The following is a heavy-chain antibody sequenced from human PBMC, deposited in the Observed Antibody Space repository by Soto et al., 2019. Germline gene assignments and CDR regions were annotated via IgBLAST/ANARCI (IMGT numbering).Heavy chain of an antibody. CDR1: GIPFSSFV. J-gene: IGHJ2*01. CDR2: IGCTSGCT. V-gene: IGHV3-23*01. CDR3: AKRRGEGYFDL. D-gene: IGHD3-10*01. Sequence: ESLRVSWAASGIPFSSFVRSWVRGAPRKGLEWVSAIGCTSGCTYYADSVKGRFTISRDNSKNTLSLQMSSLRAEDTAIYYCAKRRGEGYFDLWGRGTLVTVSS.